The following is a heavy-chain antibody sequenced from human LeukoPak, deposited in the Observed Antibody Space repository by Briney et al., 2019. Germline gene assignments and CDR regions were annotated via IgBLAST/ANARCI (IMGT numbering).Heavy chain of an antibody. V-gene: IGHV4-34*01. CDR1: GGSFSGYY. Sequence: ASETLSLTCAVYGGSFSGYYWSWIRQPPGKGLEWIGEINHSGSTNYNPSLKSRVTISVDTSKNQFSLKLSSVTAADTAVYYCAKDSDMDVWGKGTTVTVSS. CDR3: AKDSDMDV. D-gene: IGHD1-26*01. CDR2: INHSGST. J-gene: IGHJ6*03.